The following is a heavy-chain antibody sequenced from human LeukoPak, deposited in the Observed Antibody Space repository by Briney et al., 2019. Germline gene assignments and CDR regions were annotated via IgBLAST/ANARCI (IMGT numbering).Heavy chain of an antibody. D-gene: IGHD3-16*01. CDR2: IFHSGAT. Sequence: SGTLSLTCTISGGSISSYYWSWIRQPPGKGLEWIGYIFHSGATNYSPSLKSRVTMSVDTSKNQFSLRLRSVTAADTAVYYCARDASLGPFASWGQGIQVTVSS. V-gene: IGHV4-59*01. CDR1: GGSISSYY. CDR3: ARDASLGPFAS. J-gene: IGHJ4*02.